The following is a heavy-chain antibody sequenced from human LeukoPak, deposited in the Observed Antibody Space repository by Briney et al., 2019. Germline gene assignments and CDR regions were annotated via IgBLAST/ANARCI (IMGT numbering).Heavy chain of an antibody. CDR2: ISAYNGNT. Sequence: ASVKVSCKASGYTFTSYGISWVRQAPGQGLEWMGWISAYNGNTNYAQKLQGRVTMTTDTSTSTAYMELRSLRSDDTAVYYCARAGLTLWFGELFYWGQGTLVTVSS. CDR3: ARAGLTLWFGELFY. J-gene: IGHJ4*02. CDR1: GYTFTSYG. D-gene: IGHD3-10*01. V-gene: IGHV1-18*01.